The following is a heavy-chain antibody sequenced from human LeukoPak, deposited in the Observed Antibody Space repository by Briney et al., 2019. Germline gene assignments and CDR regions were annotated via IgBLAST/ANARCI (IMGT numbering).Heavy chain of an antibody. D-gene: IGHD4-17*01. CDR1: GFTFNNYW. Sequence: GGSLRLSCSASGFTFNNYWMHWVRQAPGKGLVWVSRIKSDGSSTTYADSVKGRFTISRDNAKNTLYLQMNSLRVEDTAVYYCARDDYGRYWGQGTLVTVSS. V-gene: IGHV3-74*01. J-gene: IGHJ4*02. CDR3: ARDDYGRY. CDR2: IKSDGSST.